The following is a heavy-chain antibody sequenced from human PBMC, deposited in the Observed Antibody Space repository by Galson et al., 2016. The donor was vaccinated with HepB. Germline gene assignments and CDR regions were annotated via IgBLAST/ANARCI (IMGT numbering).Heavy chain of an antibody. CDR3: ARDRSSRWELPRGVAY. Sequence: SVKVSCKASGYTFTNYGITWVRQAPGQGLEWMGWISPYNGNTNYAQKLQGRVTMTTDTSTNTAYMELRSLRSDDTAVYYCARDRSSRWELPRGVAYWGQGTLVTFSS. CDR2: ISPYNGNT. J-gene: IGHJ4*02. D-gene: IGHD1-26*01. V-gene: IGHV1-18*01. CDR1: GYTFTNYG.